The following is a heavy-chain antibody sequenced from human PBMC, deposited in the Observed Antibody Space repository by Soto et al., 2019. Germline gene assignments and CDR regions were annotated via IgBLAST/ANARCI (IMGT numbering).Heavy chain of an antibody. D-gene: IGHD4-17*01. Sequence: EVQLVESGGGLVKPGGSLRLSCAASGFTFSSYSMNWVRQAPGKGLEWVSSISSSSSYIYYADSVKGRFTISRDNAKNSLYLQMNSLRAEDTAVYYCARVVTVTRGRVDYWGQGTLVTVSS. CDR2: ISSSSSYI. CDR3: ARVVTVTRGRVDY. V-gene: IGHV3-21*01. J-gene: IGHJ4*02. CDR1: GFTFSSYS.